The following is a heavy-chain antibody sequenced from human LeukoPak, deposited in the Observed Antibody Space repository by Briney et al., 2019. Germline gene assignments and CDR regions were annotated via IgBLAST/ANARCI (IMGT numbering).Heavy chain of an antibody. CDR3: ARTPPRIAAAVYYFDY. CDR2: IYYSWST. V-gene: IGHV4-59*01. J-gene: IGHJ4*02. Sequence: SETLSLTCTVSGGSISSYYWSWIRQPPGKGLEWIGYIYYSWSTNYNPSLKSRVTISVDTSKNQFSLKLSSVTAADTAVYYCARTPPRIAAAVYYFDYWGQGTLVTVSS. CDR1: GGSISSYY. D-gene: IGHD6-13*01.